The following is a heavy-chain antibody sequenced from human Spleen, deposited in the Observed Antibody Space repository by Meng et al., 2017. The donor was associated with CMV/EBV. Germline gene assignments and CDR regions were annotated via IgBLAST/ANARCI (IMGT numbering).Heavy chain of an antibody. Sequence: SLRLSCAGSVGIITGSHWWSWVRQSPGKGLEWIGEILDIATNYNPSLKSRVTISLDKSKNQFSLKLTSVTAADTAIYYCAKTSYFFDNNGVNDWFDPWGQGTRVTVSS. V-gene: IGHV4-4*02. J-gene: IGHJ5*02. CDR2: ILDIAT. CDR1: VGIITGSHW. CDR3: AKTSYFFDNNGVNDWFDP. D-gene: IGHD2-8*01.